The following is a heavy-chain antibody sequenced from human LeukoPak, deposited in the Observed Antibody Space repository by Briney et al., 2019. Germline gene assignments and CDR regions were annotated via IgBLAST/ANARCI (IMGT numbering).Heavy chain of an antibody. Sequence: GGSLRLSCAASGFTFDDYAMHWVRHAPGRGLEWVSGISWNSGSIGYADSVKGRFTISRDNAKNSLYLQMNSLRAEDTALYYCSRDRPDDYDWFFWDYWGQGTLVTVSS. D-gene: IGHD4-17*01. J-gene: IGHJ4*02. CDR2: ISWNSGSI. CDR3: SRDRPDDYDWFFWDY. V-gene: IGHV3-9*01. CDR1: GFTFDDYA.